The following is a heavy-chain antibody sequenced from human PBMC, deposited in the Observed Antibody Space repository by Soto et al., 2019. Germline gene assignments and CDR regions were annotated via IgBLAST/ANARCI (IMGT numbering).Heavy chain of an antibody. CDR2: IIPIFGTA. D-gene: IGHD6-13*01. Sequence: QVQLVQSGAEVKKPGSSVKVSCKASGGTFSSYAISWVRQAPGQGLEWMGGIIPIFGTANYAQKFQGRVTITADESTSTDYMELSSLRSEDTAVYYCARGERIAGGYYFDYWGQGTLVTVSS. V-gene: IGHV1-69*12. CDR1: GGTFSSYA. CDR3: ARGERIAGGYYFDY. J-gene: IGHJ4*02.